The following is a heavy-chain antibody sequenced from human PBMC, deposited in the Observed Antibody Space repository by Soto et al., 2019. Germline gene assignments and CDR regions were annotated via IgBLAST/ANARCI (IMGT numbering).Heavy chain of an antibody. CDR2: INAGNGNT. CDR1: GYTFTSCA. D-gene: IGHD5-12*01. Sequence: WASVKVSCKASGYTFTSCAIHWVRQAPGQRLEWMGWINAGNGNTKYSQKFQGRVIITRDTSAGTAYMELRSLRSEDTAVYYCATPIVAFYWGQGTLVTVSS. J-gene: IGHJ4*02. V-gene: IGHV1-3*01. CDR3: ATPIVAFY.